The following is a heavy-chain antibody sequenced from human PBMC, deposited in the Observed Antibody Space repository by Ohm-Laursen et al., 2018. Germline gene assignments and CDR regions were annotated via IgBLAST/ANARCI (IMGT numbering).Heavy chain of an antibody. CDR2: ISSSGSTI. J-gene: IGHJ3*02. D-gene: IGHD6-19*01. CDR3: ARAVAGGDAFDI. CDR1: GFTFSDYY. V-gene: IGHV3-11*04. Sequence: SLRLSCTASGFTFSDYYMSWIRQAPGKGLEWVSYISSSGSTIYYADSVKGQFTISRDNAKNTLYLQTNSLRAEDTAVYYCARAVAGGDAFDIWGQGTMVTVSS.